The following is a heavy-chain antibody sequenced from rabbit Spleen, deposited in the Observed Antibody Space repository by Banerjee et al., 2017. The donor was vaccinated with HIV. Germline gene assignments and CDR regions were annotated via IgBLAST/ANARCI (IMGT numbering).Heavy chain of an antibody. CDR3: ARDLVGVIGWNFYL. CDR2: IDTGSSGFT. V-gene: IGHV1S40*01. D-gene: IGHD1-1*01. J-gene: IGHJ4*01. Sequence: QSLEESGGDLVKPGASLTLTCTASGVSFTSDCYMCWVRQAPGKGLEWIACIDTGSSGFTYFASWAKGRFTISKTSSTTVTLQVTSLTATDTATYFCARDLVGVIGWNFYLWGQGTLVTVS. CDR1: GVSFTSDCY.